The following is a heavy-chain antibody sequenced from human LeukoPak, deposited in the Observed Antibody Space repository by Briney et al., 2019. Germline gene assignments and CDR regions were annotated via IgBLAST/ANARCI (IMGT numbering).Heavy chain of an antibody. J-gene: IGHJ5*02. V-gene: IGHV4-31*11. CDR1: GGSFSGYY. CDR3: ARARLTSVVVPAAIYWFDP. Sequence: SETLSLTCAVYGGSFSGYYWSWIRQHPGKGLEWIGYIYYSGSTYYNPSLKSRVTISVDTSKNQFSLKLSSVTAADTAVYYCARARLTSVVVPAAIYWFDPWGQGTLVTVSS. D-gene: IGHD2-2*01. CDR2: IYYSGST.